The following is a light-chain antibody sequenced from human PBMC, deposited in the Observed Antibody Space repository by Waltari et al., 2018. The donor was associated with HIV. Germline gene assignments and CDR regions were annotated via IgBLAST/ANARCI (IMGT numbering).Light chain of an antibody. CDR3: QSYDTIVGGFYV. V-gene: IGLV1-40*01. CDR1: TSRLGTNYA. J-gene: IGLJ1*01. Sequence: QSVLTQPPSVSGAPGQRVTISCSGSTSRLGTNYAVHWYQQLPRAAPKLLIYGDYNRPSGVPERFSASRSGTSASLAITGLQPEDEADYYCQSYDTIVGGFYVFGTGTKVTV. CDR2: GDY.